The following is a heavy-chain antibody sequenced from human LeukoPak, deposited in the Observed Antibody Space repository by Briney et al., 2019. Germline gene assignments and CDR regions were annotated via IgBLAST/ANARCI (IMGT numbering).Heavy chain of an antibody. Sequence: GGSLRLSCAACGFTFSTYDILWVRQAPGQGLEGMAGIATDGNNKYYAVTVKGRFTISRDNSKQTLYLHMNSLRSEYTSVYYCAREHTYSFDYWGQVTLVTVAS. V-gene: IGHV3-30-3*01. CDR2: IATDGNNK. CDR3: AREHTYSFDY. J-gene: IGHJ4*02. D-gene: IGHD2-15*01. CDR1: GFTFSTYD.